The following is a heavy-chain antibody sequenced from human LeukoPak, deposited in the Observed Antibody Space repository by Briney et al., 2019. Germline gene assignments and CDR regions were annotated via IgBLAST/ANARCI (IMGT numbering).Heavy chain of an antibody. J-gene: IGHJ4*02. D-gene: IGHD3-22*01. CDR3: ARDIQDPRDYYDSSGYTLDY. Sequence: SSVKVSCKASGGTFSSYAISWVRQAPGQGLEWTGRIIPIFGTANYAQKFQGRVTITTDESTSTAYMELSSLRSEDTAVYYCARDIQDPRDYYDSSGYTLDYWGQGALVTVSS. CDR2: IIPIFGTA. CDR1: GGTFSSYA. V-gene: IGHV1-69*05.